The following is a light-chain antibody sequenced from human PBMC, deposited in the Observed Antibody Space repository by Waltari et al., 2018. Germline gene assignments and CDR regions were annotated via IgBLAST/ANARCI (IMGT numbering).Light chain of an antibody. CDR3: QQYGSSSRT. J-gene: IGKJ1*01. CDR1: QSVSSGY. Sequence: SSRATQSVSSGYVARYQPKPGQAARLRLYGASRRATGIPDRFSGSGSGTDFTLTISRLEPEDFAVYYCQQYGSSSRTFGQGTKVEIK. CDR2: GAS. V-gene: IGKV3-20*01.